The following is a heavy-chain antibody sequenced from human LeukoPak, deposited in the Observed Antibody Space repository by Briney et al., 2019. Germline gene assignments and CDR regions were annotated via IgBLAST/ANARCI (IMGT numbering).Heavy chain of an antibody. CDR1: GYSFTSYW. CDR2: IYPGDSDT. V-gene: IGHV5-51*01. J-gene: IGHJ4*02. Sequence: GASLQISCKGSGYSFTSYWIGWVRQLPGKGLEWMGIIYPGDSDTRYSPSFQGQVTISADKSISTAYLQWSSLKASDTAMYYCARRGTYYDSSDYMTTFDYWGQGTLVTVSS. D-gene: IGHD3-22*01. CDR3: ARRGTYYDSSDYMTTFDY.